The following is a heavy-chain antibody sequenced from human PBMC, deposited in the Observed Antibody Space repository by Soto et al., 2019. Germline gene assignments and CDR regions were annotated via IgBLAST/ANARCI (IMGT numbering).Heavy chain of an antibody. J-gene: IGHJ6*01. CDR1: GGTFRTSA. V-gene: IGHV1-69*12. D-gene: IGHD3-10*01. CDR2: IMPVFPTP. CDR3: ARDKDRQHFGGNYCYNVDV. Sequence: QVQLVQSGAEVKKPGSSVKVSCKTSGGTFRTSAISWVRQAPGQGLEWMGGIMPVFPTPDYAQKFQGRVTITAYEYPSTAYMELSSLRSEDTAVYYGARDKDRQHFGGNYCYNVDVWGQGTTFTVSS.